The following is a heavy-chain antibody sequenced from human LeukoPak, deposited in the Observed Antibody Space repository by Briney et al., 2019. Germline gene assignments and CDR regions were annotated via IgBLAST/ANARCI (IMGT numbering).Heavy chain of an antibody. CDR1: GFTFSSYA. CDR2: ISYDGSNK. D-gene: IGHD3-22*01. Sequence: SGVSLRLSCAASGFTFSSYAMHWVRQAPGKGLEWVAVISYDGSNKYYAYSVKGRFTISRDNSKNTLYLQMNSLRAEDTAIYYCSYFYDSSGHYIYWGQGTLVTVSS. V-gene: IGHV3-30-3*01. CDR3: SYFYDSSGHYIY. J-gene: IGHJ4*02.